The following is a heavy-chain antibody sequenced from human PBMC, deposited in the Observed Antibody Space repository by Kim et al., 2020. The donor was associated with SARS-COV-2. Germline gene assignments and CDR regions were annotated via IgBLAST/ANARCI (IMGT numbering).Heavy chain of an antibody. Sequence: GGSLRLSCAASGFTFSSYAMTWVRQAPGKGLEWVSVIYSGGDSTYYADSVKGRFTISRDNSKNTLYLQMNSLRAEDTAVYYCAKGGQELRLDYWGQGTLVTVSS. D-gene: IGHD1-7*01. V-gene: IGHV3-23*03. CDR2: IYSGGDST. J-gene: IGHJ4*02. CDR1: GFTFSSYA. CDR3: AKGGQELRLDY.